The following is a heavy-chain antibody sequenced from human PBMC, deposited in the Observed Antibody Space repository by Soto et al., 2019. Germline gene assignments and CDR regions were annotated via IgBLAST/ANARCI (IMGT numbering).Heavy chain of an antibody. J-gene: IGHJ6*02. Sequence: GGSLRLSCAASGFTFSSYSMNWVRQAPGKGLEWVSYISSSSSTIYYADSVKGRFTISRDNAKNSLYLQMNSLRDEDTAVYYCARGGEYCSSTSSCMDVWGQGTTVTVSS. D-gene: IGHD2-2*01. CDR2: ISSSSSTI. V-gene: IGHV3-48*02. CDR3: ARGGEYCSSTSSCMDV. CDR1: GFTFSSYS.